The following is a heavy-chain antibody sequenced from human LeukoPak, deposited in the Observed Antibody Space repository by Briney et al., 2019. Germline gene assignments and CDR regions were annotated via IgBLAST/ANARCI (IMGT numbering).Heavy chain of an antibody. CDR1: GYTFTGYY. V-gene: IGHV1-2*06. CDR2: INPNSGGT. J-gene: IGHJ5*02. CDR3: ATDPPPLHRDYYGSGSWCEP. Sequence: ASVKVSCKASGYTFTGYYMHWVRQAPGQGLECMGRINPNSGGTNYAQKFQGRVTMTRDTSISTAYMELSRLRSDATAVYYCATDPPPLHRDYYGSGSWCEPWGQGTLVTVSS. D-gene: IGHD3-10*01.